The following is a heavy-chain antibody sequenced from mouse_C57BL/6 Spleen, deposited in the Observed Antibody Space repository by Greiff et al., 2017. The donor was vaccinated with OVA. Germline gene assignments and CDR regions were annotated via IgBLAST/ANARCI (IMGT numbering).Heavy chain of an antibody. J-gene: IGHJ1*03. Sequence: QVHVKQPGAELVMPGASVKLSCKASGYTFTSYWMHWVKQRPGQGLEWIGEIDPSDSYTNYNQKFKGKSTLTVDKSSSTAYMQLSSLTSEDSAVYDGARGGNDGYYWYFDVWGTGTTVTVSS. CDR2: IDPSDSYT. D-gene: IGHD2-3*01. CDR1: GYTFTSYW. V-gene: IGHV1-69*01. CDR3: ARGGNDGYYWYFDV.